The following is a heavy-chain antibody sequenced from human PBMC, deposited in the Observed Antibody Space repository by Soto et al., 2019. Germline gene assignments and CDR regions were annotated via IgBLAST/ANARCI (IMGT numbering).Heavy chain of an antibody. D-gene: IGHD3-22*01. CDR2: IIPIFGTA. CDR3: ARATSTPAYYDSSGYYYQYYFDY. CDR1: GGTFSSYA. Sequence: QVQLVQSGAEVKKPGSSVKVSCKASGGTFSSYAISWVRQAPGQGLEWLGGIIPIFGTANYEPKFQGRVTITADESTSTADMDLSSLRSEDTAVYYCARATSTPAYYDSSGYYYQYYFDYWGQGTLVTVSS. J-gene: IGHJ4*02. V-gene: IGHV1-69*01.